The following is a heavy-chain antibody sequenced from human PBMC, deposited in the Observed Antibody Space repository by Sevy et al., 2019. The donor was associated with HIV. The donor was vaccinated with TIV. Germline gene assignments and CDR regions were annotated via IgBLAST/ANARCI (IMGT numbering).Heavy chain of an antibody. CDR1: GFTFSNYW. Sequence: GGSLRLSCEASGFTFSNYWMSWVRQAPGKGLEWVANIKEDGSVKYYVDSVKGRFTISRDNAKNSVYLQMNSLRAEGTALYYCVRAIGAAGSYWGQGTLVTVSS. V-gene: IGHV3-7*01. CDR2: IKEDGSVK. CDR3: VRAIGAAGSY. J-gene: IGHJ4*02. D-gene: IGHD6-13*01.